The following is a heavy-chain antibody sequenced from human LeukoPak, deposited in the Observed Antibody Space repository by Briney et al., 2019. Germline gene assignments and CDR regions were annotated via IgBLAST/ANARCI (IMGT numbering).Heavy chain of an antibody. CDR3: ARDDGSGRGAY. J-gene: IGHJ4*02. V-gene: IGHV4-61*02. CDR2: IYSTGST. Sequence: SQTLSLTCTVSGGSISSGGYYWSWIRQPAGKGLEYLGRIYSTGSTNYNPSLRSRVTISVDTSKNHFSLKLSSVTAADTAVYYCARDDGSGRGAYWGQGTLVTVSS. CDR1: GGSISSGGYY. D-gene: IGHD3-10*01.